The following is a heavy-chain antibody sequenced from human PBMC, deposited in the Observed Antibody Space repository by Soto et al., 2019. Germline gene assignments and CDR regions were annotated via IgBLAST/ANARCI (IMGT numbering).Heavy chain of an antibody. J-gene: IGHJ5*02. V-gene: IGHV2-70*04. Sequence: SGPTLVNPTQTLTLTCTFSGFSLSTSGMRVSWIRQRPGKALEWLARIDWDDDKFYSTSLKTRLTISKDTSKNQVVLTMTNMDPVDTATYYCARNSYYDILPGYQLYWFDPWGQGTLVAVSS. CDR3: ARNSYYDILPGYQLYWFDP. D-gene: IGHD3-9*01. CDR2: IDWDDDK. CDR1: GFSLSTSGMR.